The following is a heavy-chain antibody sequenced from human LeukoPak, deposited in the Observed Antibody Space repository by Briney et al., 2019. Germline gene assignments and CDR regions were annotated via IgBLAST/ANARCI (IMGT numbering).Heavy chain of an antibody. CDR2: ISTSSSTI. CDR1: GFTFSSYS. J-gene: IGHJ4*02. Sequence: PGGSLRLTCAASGFTFSSYSMNWVRQAPGKGLEWVSYISTSSSTIYYADSVKGRFTISRDNAKNSLYLQMNSLRAEDTAVYYCAKDWNSRVSSWFHFYFDYWGQGSLVTVSS. D-gene: IGHD6-13*01. CDR3: AKDWNSRVSSWFHFYFDY. V-gene: IGHV3-48*01.